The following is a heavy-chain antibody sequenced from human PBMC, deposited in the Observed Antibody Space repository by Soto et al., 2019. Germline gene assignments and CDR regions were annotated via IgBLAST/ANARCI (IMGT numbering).Heavy chain of an antibody. CDR3: ARDDRYYGDYGLNY. Sequence: SETLSLTCTVSGGSISSYYWSWIRQPPGKGLEWIGYIYYSGSTNYNPSLKSRVTISVDTSKNQFSLKLSSVTAADTAVYYCARDDRYYGDYGLNYWGQGTLVTVSS. V-gene: IGHV4-59*01. D-gene: IGHD4-17*01. CDR2: IYYSGST. J-gene: IGHJ4*02. CDR1: GGSISSYY.